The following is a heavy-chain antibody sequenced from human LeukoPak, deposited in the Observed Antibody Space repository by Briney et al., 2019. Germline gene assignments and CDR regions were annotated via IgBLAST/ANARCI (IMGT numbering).Heavy chain of an antibody. Sequence: GGSLRLSCAASGFTFSNCAMHWVRQAPGKGLEWVAVISYDGSNKYYADSVKGRFTISRDSPKNTLYLQMNSLRAEDTAVYYCASRLPDTAMVHWGQGTLVTVSS. CDR3: ASRLPDTAMVH. J-gene: IGHJ4*02. V-gene: IGHV3-30-3*01. CDR2: ISYDGSNK. D-gene: IGHD5-18*01. CDR1: GFTFSNCA.